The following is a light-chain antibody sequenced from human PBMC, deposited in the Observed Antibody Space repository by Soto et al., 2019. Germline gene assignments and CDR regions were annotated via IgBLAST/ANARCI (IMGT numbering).Light chain of an antibody. CDR1: QSISSY. CDR2: AAS. V-gene: IGKV1-39*01. Sequence: IQIGKTLSSLSRCVGDKITITCRASQSISSYLNWYQQKPGKAPKLLIYAASSLQSGVPSRFSGSGSGTDFTLTISSLQPEDFATYYCQQSYSTPLTFGGGTKVDIK. J-gene: IGKJ4*01. CDR3: QQSYSTPLT.